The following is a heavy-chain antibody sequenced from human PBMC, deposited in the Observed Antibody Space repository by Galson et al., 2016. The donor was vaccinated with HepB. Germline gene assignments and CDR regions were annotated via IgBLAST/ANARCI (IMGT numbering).Heavy chain of an antibody. J-gene: IGHJ4*02. V-gene: IGHV3-23*01. D-gene: IGHD2-21*02. Sequence: SLRLSCAASGLTFSNYAMTWVRQAPGKGLEWVSAISGSGGSTYYADSVKGRFTISRDNSKNTLYLQMNSLRAEDTAVYYCAKEDRAYRGGDWDYWGQGTLVTVSS. CDR2: ISGSGGST. CDR3: AKEDRAYRGGDWDY. CDR1: GLTFSNYA.